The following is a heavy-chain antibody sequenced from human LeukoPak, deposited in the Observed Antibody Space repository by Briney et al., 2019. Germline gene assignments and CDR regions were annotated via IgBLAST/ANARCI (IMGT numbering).Heavy chain of an antibody. CDR3: ARGMSSVAAVGL. J-gene: IGHJ1*01. CDR2: ISHSGNA. Sequence: PSETLSLTCGVSGFSINTAHYWGWVRQPPGEGLEWIGSISHSGNAYYNPSLKSRVTISLDASKNQFSLKVTSLTAADTAVYYCARGMSSVAAVGLWGRGTLVTVSS. CDR1: GFSINTAHY. D-gene: IGHD6-13*01. V-gene: IGHV4-38-2*01.